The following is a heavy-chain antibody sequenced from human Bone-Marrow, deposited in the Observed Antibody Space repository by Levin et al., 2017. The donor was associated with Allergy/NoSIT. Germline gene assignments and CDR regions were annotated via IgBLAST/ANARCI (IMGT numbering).Heavy chain of an antibody. CDR1: GASINSLH. J-gene: IGHJ4*02. CDR2: ISNTGNT. D-gene: IGHD3-16*02. CDR3: AHNPYDYVWGSYRPDAPCDY. V-gene: IGHV4-59*01. Sequence: SETLSLTCTVSGASINSLHWSWMRQPPGKGLEWIGYISNTGNTNYNPSLKSRVTMSLDTSTNEVSLRLTSVTAADTAVYYCAHNPYDYVWGSYRPDAPCDYWGQGILVTVSS.